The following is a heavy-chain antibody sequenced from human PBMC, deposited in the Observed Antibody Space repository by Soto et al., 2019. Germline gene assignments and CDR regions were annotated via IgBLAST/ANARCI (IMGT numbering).Heavy chain of an antibody. CDR2: ISGDGSST. CDR3: AKDQVVPFNGMDV. Sequence: EVQLVDSGGGLVQPGGSLRLSCAASEFTFRSYWMHWVRQSPGKGLVWVSRISGDGSSTNYADSVKGRFTISRDNAKNTVYLQMNSLRAEDTAVYYCAKDQVVPFNGMDVWGQGTTVTVSS. J-gene: IGHJ6*02. CDR1: EFTFRSYW. D-gene: IGHD2-2*01. V-gene: IGHV3-74*01.